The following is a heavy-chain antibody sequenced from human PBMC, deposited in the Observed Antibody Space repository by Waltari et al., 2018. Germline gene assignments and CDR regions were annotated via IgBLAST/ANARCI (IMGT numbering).Heavy chain of an antibody. Sequence: EVQLVESGGGLVQPGGSLKLSCAGSGCTFSGSAIHWVRQASGGGLEWVGRIRGKANRYATDYVASVKGRFTISRDDSKNTAYLQLNSLKTEDTAVYYCTSSGSYSSYHGMDVWGQGTTVTVSS. CDR2: IRGKANRYAT. J-gene: IGHJ6*02. V-gene: IGHV3-73*01. D-gene: IGHD1-26*01. CDR1: GCTFSGSA. CDR3: TSSGSYSSYHGMDV.